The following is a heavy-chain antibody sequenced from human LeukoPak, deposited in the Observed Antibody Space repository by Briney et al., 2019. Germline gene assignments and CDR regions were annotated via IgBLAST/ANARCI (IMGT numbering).Heavy chain of an antibody. CDR3: ARESMKQIGTKDFDY. V-gene: IGHV3-11*04. J-gene: IGHJ4*02. Sequence: GGSLRLSCAASGFTFSDYYMSWIRQAPGKGLEWVSYISSSGSTIYYADSVKGRFTISRDNAKNSLYLQMNSLRAEDTAVYYCARESMKQIGTKDFDYWGQGTLVTVSS. CDR2: ISSSGSTI. D-gene: IGHD2/OR15-2a*01. CDR1: GFTFSDYY.